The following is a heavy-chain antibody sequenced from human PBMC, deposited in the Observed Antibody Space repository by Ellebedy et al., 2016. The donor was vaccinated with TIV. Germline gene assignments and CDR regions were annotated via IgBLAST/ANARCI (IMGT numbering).Heavy chain of an antibody. V-gene: IGHV3-23*01. D-gene: IGHD4-17*01. J-gene: IGHJ4*02. CDR2: ISGSGGTT. CDR3: AKAEGAYGDWGTAVDY. Sequence: GGSLRLXXAASGFTFSSYAMSWVRQAPGKGLEWVSAISGSGGTTYYADSVKGRFTISRDNAKNSLYLQMNSLRAEDTALYYCAKAEGAYGDWGTAVDYWGQGTLVTVSS. CDR1: GFTFSSYA.